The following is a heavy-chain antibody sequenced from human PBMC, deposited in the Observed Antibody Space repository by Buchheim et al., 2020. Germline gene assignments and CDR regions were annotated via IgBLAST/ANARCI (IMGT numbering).Heavy chain of an antibody. J-gene: IGHJ6*02. CDR3: ARDRTSMDV. CDR1: GLTFSTYS. Sequence: EVQLVESGGGLVQPGGSLRLSCAASGLTFSTYSMNWVRQAPGKGLEWVSYISGSTTTIYYADSVRGRFTISRDNAKNSLYLQMSSLRAEDTAVYYCARDRTSMDVWGRGTT. V-gene: IGHV3-48*01. CDR2: ISGSTTTI. D-gene: IGHD1/OR15-1a*01.